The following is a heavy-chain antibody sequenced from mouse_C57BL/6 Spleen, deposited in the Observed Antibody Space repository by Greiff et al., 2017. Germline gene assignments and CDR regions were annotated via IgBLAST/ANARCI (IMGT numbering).Heavy chain of an antibody. Sequence: EVHLVESGPGLVKPSQSLSLTCSVTGYSITSGYYWNWIRQFPGNKLEWMGYISYDGSNNYNPSLKNRISITRDTSKNQFFLKLNSVTTEDTATYYCATYYSNYVGFAYWGQGTLVTVSA. CDR1: GYSITSGYY. J-gene: IGHJ3*01. CDR3: ATYYSNYVGFAY. D-gene: IGHD2-5*01. V-gene: IGHV3-6*01. CDR2: ISYDGSN.